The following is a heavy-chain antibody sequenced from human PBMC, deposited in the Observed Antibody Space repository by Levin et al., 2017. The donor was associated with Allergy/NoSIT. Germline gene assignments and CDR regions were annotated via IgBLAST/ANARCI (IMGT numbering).Heavy chain of an antibody. CDR1: GFTFSSYG. CDR3: AKDLEGYCSSTSCYEKDY. V-gene: IGHV3-30*18. J-gene: IGHJ4*02. Sequence: LSLTCAASGFTFSSYGMHWVRQAPGKGLEWVALISYDGSNKYYADSVKGRFTISRENSKNTLYLQMNSLRAEDTAVYYCAKDLEGYCSSTSCYEKDYWGQGTLVTVSS. CDR2: ISYDGSNK. D-gene: IGHD2-2*01.